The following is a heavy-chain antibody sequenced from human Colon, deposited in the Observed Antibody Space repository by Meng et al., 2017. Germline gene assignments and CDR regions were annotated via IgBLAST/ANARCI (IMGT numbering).Heavy chain of an antibody. Sequence: QVQLQESVPGLVKPSGTLSLPITVAGDSISSDIWWSWARQPPGKGLEWIGEVYHRGDTNYNPSLKSRVVISVDRSKNQFSLNLSSVTAADTAVYYCGRDQGRQLINHWGRGTLVTVSS. J-gene: IGHJ4*02. CDR3: GRDQGRQLINH. D-gene: IGHD1-1*01. CDR1: GDSISSDIW. CDR2: VYHRGDT. V-gene: IGHV4-4*02.